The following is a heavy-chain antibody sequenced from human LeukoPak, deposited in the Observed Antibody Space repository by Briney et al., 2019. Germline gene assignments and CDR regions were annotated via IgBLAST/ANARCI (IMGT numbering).Heavy chain of an antibody. V-gene: IGHV1-8*01. D-gene: IGHD3-16*01. CDR1: GYTFTNYD. CDR2: MNPNSGDT. J-gene: IGHJ4*02. CDR3: ARSDMGGGVAFDY. Sequence: ASVKVSCKASGYTFTNYDINWVRQAPGQGLEWMGWMNPNSGDTSYGQKFQGRVSMTRDTSISTAYMELSSLGSEDTAVYYCARSDMGGGVAFDYWGQGTLVTVSS.